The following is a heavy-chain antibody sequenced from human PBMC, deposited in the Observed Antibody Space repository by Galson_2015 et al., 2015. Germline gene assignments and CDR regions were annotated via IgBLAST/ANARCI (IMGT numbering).Heavy chain of an antibody. CDR1: GSTFSSYA. Sequence: SLRLSCAASGSTFSSYAMHWVRQAPGKGLEWVAVISYDGSNKYYADSVKGRFTISRDNSKNTLYLQMNSLRAEDTAVYYCARSYDFWSGYHYPRWFDPWGQGTLVTVSS. CDR3: ARSYDFWSGYHYPRWFDP. V-gene: IGHV3-30*01. CDR2: ISYDGSNK. J-gene: IGHJ5*02. D-gene: IGHD3-3*01.